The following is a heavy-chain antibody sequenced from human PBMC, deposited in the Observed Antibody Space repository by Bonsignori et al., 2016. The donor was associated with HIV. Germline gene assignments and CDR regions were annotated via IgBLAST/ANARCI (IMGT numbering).Heavy chain of an antibody. CDR2: INHSGST. V-gene: IGHV4-34*01. J-gene: IGHJ4*02. CDR3: ARERKASGNSAGSLDY. D-gene: IGHD4-23*01. Sequence: WIRQPPGKGLEWIGEINHSGSTNYNPSLKSRVTISVDTSKNQFSLKLSSVTAADTAVYYCARERKASGNSAGSLDYWGQGTLVTVSS.